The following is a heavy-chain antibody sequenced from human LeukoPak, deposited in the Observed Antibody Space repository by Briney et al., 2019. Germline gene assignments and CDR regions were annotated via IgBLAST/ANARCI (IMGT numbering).Heavy chain of an antibody. CDR1: GGTFSSYA. CDR2: IIPIFGTA. V-gene: IGHV1-69*05. Sequence: ASVKVSCKASGGTFSSYAISWVRQAPGQGLEWMGRIIPIFGTANYAQKFQGRVTITTDESTSTAYMELNSLRSEDTAVYYCARGSEHMVRGVYFDYWGQGTLVTVSS. CDR3: ARGSEHMVRGVYFDY. J-gene: IGHJ4*02. D-gene: IGHD3-10*01.